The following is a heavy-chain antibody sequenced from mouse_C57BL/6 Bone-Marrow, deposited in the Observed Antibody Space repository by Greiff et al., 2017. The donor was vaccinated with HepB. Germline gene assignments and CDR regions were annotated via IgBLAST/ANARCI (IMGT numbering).Heavy chain of an antibody. CDR1: GYTFTSYG. CDR3: ARAYYKGYFDY. V-gene: IGHV1-81*01. Sequence: VKLQESGAELARPGASVKLSCKASGYTFTSYGISWVKQRTGQGLEWIGEIYPRSGNTYYNEKFKGKATLTADKSSSTAYMELRSLTSEDSAVYFCARAYYKGYFDYWGQGTTLTVSS. CDR2: IYPRSGNT. J-gene: IGHJ2*01. D-gene: IGHD2-12*01.